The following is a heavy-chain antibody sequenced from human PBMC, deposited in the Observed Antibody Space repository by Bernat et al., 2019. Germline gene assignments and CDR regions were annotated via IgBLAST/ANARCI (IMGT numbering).Heavy chain of an antibody. V-gene: IGHV3-49*05. J-gene: IGHJ5*02. CDR1: GFNFGDYA. CDR3: ARGGDGYIDPAPVGS. Sequence: EVQLVESGGGLVKPGRSLRLSCTASGFNFGDYAMSWFRQAPGKGLEWVGFIRSKAYGGTTECAASVKGRFSISRDDSKSIAYLQMNSLKTEDTAVYYCARGGDGYIDPAPVGSWGQGTLVTVFS. CDR2: IRSKAYGGTT. D-gene: IGHD5-24*01.